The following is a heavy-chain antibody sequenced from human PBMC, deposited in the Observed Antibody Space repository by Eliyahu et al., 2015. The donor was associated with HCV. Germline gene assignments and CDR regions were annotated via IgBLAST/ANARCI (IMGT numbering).Heavy chain of an antibody. Sequence: EVQLVESGGGLVQPGGSLRLSCAASGLTLSTYEVNWVRQAPGKGLEWLSYISTSGGTIYYADSVGGRITVSRDNARNSVFLQMDRLRAEDTAMYYCVIKGGVYHSNSWYFFDSWGQGTLVTVSS. J-gene: IGHJ4*02. V-gene: IGHV3-48*03. CDR1: GLTLSTYE. CDR2: ISTSGGTI. D-gene: IGHD2/OR15-2a*01. CDR3: VIKGGVYHSNSWYFFDS.